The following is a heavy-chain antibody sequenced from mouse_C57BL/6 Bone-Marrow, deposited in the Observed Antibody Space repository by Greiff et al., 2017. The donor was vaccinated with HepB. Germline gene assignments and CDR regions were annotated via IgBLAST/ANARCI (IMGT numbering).Heavy chain of an antibody. CDR3: ERHYDYGLYAMDY. V-gene: IGHV5-12*01. J-gene: IGHJ4*01. CDR2: ISNGGGST. CDR1: GFTFSDYY. D-gene: IGHD2-4*01. Sequence: EVQVVESGGGLVQPGGSLKLSCAASGFTFSDYYMYWVRQTPEKRLEWVAYISNGGGSTYYPDTVKGRFTISRDNAKNTLYLQMSRLKSEDTAMYYCERHYDYGLYAMDYWGQGTSVTVSS.